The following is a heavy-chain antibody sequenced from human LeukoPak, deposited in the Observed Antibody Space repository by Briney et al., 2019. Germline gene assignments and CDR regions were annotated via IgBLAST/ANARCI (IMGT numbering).Heavy chain of an antibody. J-gene: IGHJ3*02. D-gene: IGHD3-10*01. V-gene: IGHV4-61*02. CDR2: IYTSGST. CDR1: GGSISSGSYY. CDR3: ARSSYYYGADAFDI. Sequence: SETLSLTCTVSGGSISSGSYYWSWIRQPAGKGLEWIGRIYTSGSTNYNPSLKSRVTISVDTSKNQFSLKLSSVTAADTAVYYCARSSYYYGADAFDIWGQGTMVTVSS.